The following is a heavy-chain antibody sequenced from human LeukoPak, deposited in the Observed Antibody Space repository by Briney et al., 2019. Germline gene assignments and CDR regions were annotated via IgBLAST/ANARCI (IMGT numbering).Heavy chain of an antibody. D-gene: IGHD2-2*01. V-gene: IGHV1-69*05. CDR2: IIPIFGTA. CDR3: ARVIPSVIVVVPAAIVWFDP. CDR1: GGTFSRSS. J-gene: IGHJ5*02. Sequence: SVKVSCTASGGTFSRSSISWVRQAPVQRREWMGEIIPIFGTAHYAQRYQGRVTITTDESTSTAYMELCRARSEDTAVYYCARVIPSVIVVVPAAIVWFDPWGEGTLVTVSS.